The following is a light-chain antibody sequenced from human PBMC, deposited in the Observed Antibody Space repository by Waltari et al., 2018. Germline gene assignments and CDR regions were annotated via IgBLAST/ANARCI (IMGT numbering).Light chain of an antibody. CDR2: GSS. V-gene: IGKV3-15*01. CDR3: QQYNNWLPLT. Sequence: EIVMTQSPATLSVSPGERATLSCRASQSVSSNLAWYQQKPGQAPRLLIFGSSTRSTGIPARFGGSGSGTEFTLTISSLHSEDFAIYYFQQYNNWLPLTFGGGTKVEIK. CDR1: QSVSSN. J-gene: IGKJ4*01.